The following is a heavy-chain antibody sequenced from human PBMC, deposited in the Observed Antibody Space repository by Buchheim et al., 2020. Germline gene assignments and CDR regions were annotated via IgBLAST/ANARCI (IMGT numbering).Heavy chain of an antibody. CDR3: AGEYYDFWSHRYYYGMDV. J-gene: IGHJ6*02. CDR1: GGSISSSSYY. D-gene: IGHD3-3*01. CDR2: IYYSGST. Sequence: QLQLQESGPGLVKPSETLSLTCTVSGGSISSSSYYWGWIRQPPGKGLEWIGSIYYSGSTYYNPSLQSRVTISVDTSKNQFSLKLSSVTAADTAVYYCAGEYYDFWSHRYYYGMDVWGQGTT. V-gene: IGHV4-39*01.